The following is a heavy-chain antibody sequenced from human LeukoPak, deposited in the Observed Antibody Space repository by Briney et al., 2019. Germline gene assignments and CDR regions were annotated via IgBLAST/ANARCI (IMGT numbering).Heavy chain of an antibody. CDR2: IYHSGST. V-gene: IGHV4-30-2*01. J-gene: IGHJ6*02. Sequence: SQTLSLTCTVSGGSISSGGYYWSWIRQPPGKGLEWIGYIYHSGSTYYNPSLKSRVTISVDRSKNQFSLKLSSVTAADTAVYYCASALGYQVDYYYGMDVWGQGTTVTVSS. CDR1: GGSISSGGYY. CDR3: ASALGYQVDYYYGMDV. D-gene: IGHD5-18*01.